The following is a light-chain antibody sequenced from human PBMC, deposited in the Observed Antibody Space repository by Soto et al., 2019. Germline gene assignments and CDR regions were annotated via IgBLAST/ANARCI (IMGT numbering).Light chain of an antibody. CDR3: QHYNNWPPWT. Sequence: EIVMTQSPVTLSVSPGERATLSCRASQSVRSNIAWYQQKPGQVPRLLIYGASTRATGIPARFSGSGSGTEFTLTSSSLQSEDLAVYYCQHYNNWPPWTFGQGTKVEIK. CDR2: GAS. CDR1: QSVRSN. J-gene: IGKJ1*01. V-gene: IGKV3-15*01.